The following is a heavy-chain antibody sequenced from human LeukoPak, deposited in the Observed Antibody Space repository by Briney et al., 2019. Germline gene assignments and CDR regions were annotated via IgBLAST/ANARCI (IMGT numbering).Heavy chain of an antibody. J-gene: IGHJ3*02. CDR2: NYYNGDT. Sequence: PSQTLSLTCIVPGGSIRSGDYYWSWIRQPPGKGLERIGYNYYNGDTYYNATRTSRGSILVDTSKNQFSLKLSSVTAADTAVYYCGRAGVVPAAINRAFDIWGQGSVVTVSS. D-gene: IGHD2-2*02. V-gene: IGHV4-30-4*08. CDR3: GRAGVVPAAINRAFDI. CDR1: GGSIRSGDYY.